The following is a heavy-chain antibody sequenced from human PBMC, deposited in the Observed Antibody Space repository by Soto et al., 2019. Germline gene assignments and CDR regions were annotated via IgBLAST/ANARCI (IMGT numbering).Heavy chain of an antibody. V-gene: IGHV3-30*18. J-gene: IGHJ4*02. CDR2: ISYDGSNK. CDR3: AKDREAVAGLIDY. Sequence: GGSLRLSCAASGFTFSTYGMHWAGRAPGKGLEWVAVISYDGSNKYYADSVKGRFTISRDNSKNTLYLQMNSLRGEDTAVYYCAKDREAVAGLIDYWGQGTLVTVSS. CDR1: GFTFSTYG. D-gene: IGHD6-19*01.